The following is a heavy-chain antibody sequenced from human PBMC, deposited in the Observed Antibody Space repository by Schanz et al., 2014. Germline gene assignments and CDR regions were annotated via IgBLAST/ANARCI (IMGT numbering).Heavy chain of an antibody. CDR3: ARDLISSGWYG. Sequence: PGGSLRLSCAASGFTFSSYYMSWIRQAPGKGLEWVSSISSSGSSIYYADSVKGRFTISRDNSKNTLYLQMNSLRAEDTAVYYCARDLISSGWYGWGQGTLVTVSS. D-gene: IGHD6-19*01. CDR1: GFTFSSYY. CDR2: ISSSGSSI. J-gene: IGHJ4*02. V-gene: IGHV3-11*01.